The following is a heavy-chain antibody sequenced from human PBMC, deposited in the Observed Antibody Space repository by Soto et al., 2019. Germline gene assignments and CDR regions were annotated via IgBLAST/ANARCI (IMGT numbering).Heavy chain of an antibody. CDR1: GFAFKHAR. CDR3: TTDWGSGTHYARAFDV. D-gene: IGHD3-16*01. V-gene: IGHV3-15*01. Sequence: GGSLRLSCAASGFAFKHARMTWVRQAPGKGLEWVGHIRSNIDGATTAYAAPVKGRFTISRDESKNTVDLQMNSLITEDTAVYYCTTDWGSGTHYARAFDVWGQGIMVTVSS. J-gene: IGHJ3*01. CDR2: IRSNIDGATT.